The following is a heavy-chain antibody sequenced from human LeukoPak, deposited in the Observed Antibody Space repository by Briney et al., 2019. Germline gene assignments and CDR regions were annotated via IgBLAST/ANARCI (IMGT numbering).Heavy chain of an antibody. CDR2: ISSSSSTI. D-gene: IGHD1-26*01. V-gene: IGHV3-48*01. CDR1: GFSFSSYS. CDR3: ARGHYRRELLRAVFDY. J-gene: IGHJ4*02. Sequence: GGSLRLSCAASGFSFSSYSMNWVRQAPGKGLEWVSFISSSSSTIYYAGSVKGRFTISRDNAKNSLYLQMNSLRAEDTAVYYCARGHYRRELLRAVFDYWGQGTLVTVSS.